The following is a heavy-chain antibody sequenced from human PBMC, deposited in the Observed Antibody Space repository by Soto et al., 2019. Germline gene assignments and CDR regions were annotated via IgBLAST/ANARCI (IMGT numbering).Heavy chain of an antibody. J-gene: IGHJ6*02. Sequence: GGSLRLSCAASGFTFSDYYMSWIRQAPGKGLEWVSYISSSGSTIYYADSVKGRFTISRDNAKNSLYLQMNSLRAEDTAVYYCARDNSVVTGPYYYYGMDVWGQGTPVTSP. CDR2: ISSSGSTI. CDR1: GFTFSDYY. CDR3: ARDNSVVTGPYYYYGMDV. D-gene: IGHD5-18*01. V-gene: IGHV3-11*01.